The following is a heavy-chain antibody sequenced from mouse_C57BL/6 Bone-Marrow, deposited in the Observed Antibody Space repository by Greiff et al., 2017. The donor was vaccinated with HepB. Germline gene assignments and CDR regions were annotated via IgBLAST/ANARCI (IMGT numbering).Heavy chain of an antibody. V-gene: IGHV1-19*01. CDR2: INPYNGGT. CDR1: GYTFTDYY. D-gene: IGHD2-4*01. Sequence: EVQLQESGPVLVKPGASVKMSCKASGYTFTDYYMNWVKQSHGKSLEWIGVINPYNGGTSYNQKFKGKATLTVDKSSSTAYMELNSLTSEDSAVYYCARWGYDYDGRSHYWGQGTTLTVSS. CDR3: ARWGYDYDGRSHY. J-gene: IGHJ2*01.